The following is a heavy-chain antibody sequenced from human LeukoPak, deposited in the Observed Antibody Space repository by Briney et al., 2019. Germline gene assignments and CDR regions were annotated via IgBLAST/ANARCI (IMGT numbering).Heavy chain of an antibody. V-gene: IGHV3-30*18. J-gene: IGHJ4*02. CDR2: TSYDGSNT. D-gene: IGHD3-22*01. CDR3: AKVHLTYYYDSSGYGFRDY. Sequence: GGSLRLSCAASGFTFSSYAMHWVRQAPGKGLEWVGVTSYDGSNTYYVDSVKGRFTISRDNSKNTVYLQMNSLRAEDTAVYYCAKVHLTYYYDSSGYGFRDYWGQGTLVTVSS. CDR1: GFTFSSYA.